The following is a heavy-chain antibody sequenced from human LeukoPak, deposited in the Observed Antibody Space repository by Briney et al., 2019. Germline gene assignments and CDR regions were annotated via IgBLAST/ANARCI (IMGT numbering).Heavy chain of an antibody. CDR2: IYYSGST. CDR3: ARGDCSSTSCYEAGHYYGMDV. Sequence: LSCAPSGFTFSNYGLHWGRQAPGKGLEWIVYIYYSGSTNYNPPLKSRVTISVDTSKNQFSLKLSSVTAADTAVYYCARGDCSSTSCYEAGHYYGMDVWGQGTTVTVSS. D-gene: IGHD2-2*01. V-gene: IGHV4-59*01. J-gene: IGHJ6*02. CDR1: GFTFSNYG.